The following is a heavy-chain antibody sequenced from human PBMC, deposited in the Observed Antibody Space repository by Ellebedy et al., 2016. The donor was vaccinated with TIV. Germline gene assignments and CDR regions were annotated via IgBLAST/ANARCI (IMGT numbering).Heavy chain of an antibody. D-gene: IGHD3-10*02. CDR2: ISWNSRSI. CDR1: GFNFEDHG. Sequence: GGSLRLSXVASGFNFEDHGMHWVRPTPGKGLEWVAGISWNSRSIGYAASVKGRFTVSRDNAKNSLFLEMNSLRAEDTALYYCAKDMGIKQYVRNAIDFWGQGTMVTVSS. CDR3: AKDMGIKQYVRNAIDF. J-gene: IGHJ3*01. V-gene: IGHV3-9*01.